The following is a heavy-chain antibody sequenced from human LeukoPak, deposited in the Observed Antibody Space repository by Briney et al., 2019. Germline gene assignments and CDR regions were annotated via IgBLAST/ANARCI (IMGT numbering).Heavy chain of an antibody. V-gene: IGHV4-61*08. CDR3: ARVTSGSYLLPPHFDY. CDR2: IYYSGST. D-gene: IGHD1-26*01. Sequence: SQTLSLTCTVSGGSINNGGYYWSWIRQHPGKGLEWIGYIYYSGSTNYNPSLKSRVTISVDTSKNQFSLKLSSVTAADTAVYYCARVTSGSYLLPPHFDYWGQGTLVTVSS. J-gene: IGHJ4*02. CDR1: GGSINNGGYY.